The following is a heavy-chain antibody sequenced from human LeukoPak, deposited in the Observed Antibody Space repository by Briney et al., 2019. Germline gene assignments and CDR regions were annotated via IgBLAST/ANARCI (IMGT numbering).Heavy chain of an antibody. V-gene: IGHV4-34*01. D-gene: IGHD1-14*01. CDR2: INHSGST. Sequence: SETLSLTCAVYGGSFSGYYWSWIRQPPGKGLEWIGEINHSGSTNYNPSLKSRGTISVGTSKSQFSLKLSSVTAADTAVYYCARGTNKGAFDIWGQGTMVTVS. CDR3: ARGTNKGAFDI. J-gene: IGHJ3*02. CDR1: GGSFSGYY.